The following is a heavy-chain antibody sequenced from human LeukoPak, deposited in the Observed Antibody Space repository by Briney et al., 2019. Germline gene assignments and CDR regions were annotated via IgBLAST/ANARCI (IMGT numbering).Heavy chain of an antibody. CDR1: GFTFSSYW. V-gene: IGHV3-7*01. CDR2: IKQDGSEK. D-gene: IGHD2-15*01. Sequence: GGSLRLSCAASGFTFSSYWMSWVRQAPGKGLEWVANIKQDGSEKYYVDSVKGRFTISRDNAKNTLYLQMNSLRAEDTAVYYCAKGVNIVVVVAAEYYFDYWGQGTLVTVSS. CDR3: AKGVNIVVVVAAEYYFDY. J-gene: IGHJ4*02.